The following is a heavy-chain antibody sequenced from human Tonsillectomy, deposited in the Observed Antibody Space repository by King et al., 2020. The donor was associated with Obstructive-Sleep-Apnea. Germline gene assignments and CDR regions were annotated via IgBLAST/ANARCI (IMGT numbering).Heavy chain of an antibody. CDR3: ARVLLFQYYFDY. CDR1: GFTFTSYW. J-gene: IGHJ4*02. D-gene: IGHD2-2*01. CDR2: INQDGSEI. Sequence: VQLVESGGGLVQPGGSLRLSCAASGFTFTSYWMSWVRQAPGKGLEWVANINQDGSEIYYVASVKGRFTITRDNAKNSLYLQMNSLRAEDTAVYYCARVLLFQYYFDYWGQGTLVTVSS. V-gene: IGHV3-7*01.